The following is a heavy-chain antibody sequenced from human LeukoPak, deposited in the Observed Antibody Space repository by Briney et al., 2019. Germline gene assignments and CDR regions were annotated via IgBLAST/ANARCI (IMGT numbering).Heavy chain of an antibody. CDR2: IYTSGST. D-gene: IGHD3-3*01. J-gene: IGHJ4*02. V-gene: IGHV4-4*07. CDR1: GGSISSYY. Sequence: SETLSLTCTVSGGSISSYYWSWIRQPAGEGLEWIGRIYTSGSTNYNPSLKSRVTMSVDTSKNQFSLKLTSVTAADTAVYYCAREGGFYRPLDYSGQGTLVTVSS. CDR3: AREGGFYRPLDY.